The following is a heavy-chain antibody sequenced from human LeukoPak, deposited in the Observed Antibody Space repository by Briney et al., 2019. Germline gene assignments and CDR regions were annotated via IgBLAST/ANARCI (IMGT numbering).Heavy chain of an antibody. J-gene: IGHJ4*02. CDR2: IIPIFGTA. Sequence: ASVKVSCKASGGTFSSYAISWVRQAPGQGLEWMGGIIPIFGTANYAQKFQGRVTITADESTSTAYMELSSLRSEDTAVYYCARAGEMATIFDYWGQGTLVTVSS. V-gene: IGHV1-69*13. CDR3: ARAGEMATIFDY. D-gene: IGHD5-24*01. CDR1: GGTFSSYA.